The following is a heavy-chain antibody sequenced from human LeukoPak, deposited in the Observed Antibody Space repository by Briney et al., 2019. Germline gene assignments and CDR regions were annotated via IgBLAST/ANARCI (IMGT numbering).Heavy chain of an antibody. CDR1: GFTFSSYG. CDR2: ISSSSSYI. CDR3: ARGGLGGILTVEDV. V-gene: IGHV3-21*01. J-gene: IGHJ6*04. Sequence: GRSLRPSCAASGFTFSSYGMHWVRQAPGKGLEWVSSISSSSSYIYYADSVKGRFTISRDNAKNSLYLQMNSLRAEDTAVYYCARGGLGGILTVEDVWGKGTTVTVSS. D-gene: IGHD3-9*01.